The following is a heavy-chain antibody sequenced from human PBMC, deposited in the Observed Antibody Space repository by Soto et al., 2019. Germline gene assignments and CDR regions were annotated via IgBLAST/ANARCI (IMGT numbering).Heavy chain of an antibody. CDR1: GFTVSSNY. J-gene: IGHJ3*02. V-gene: IGHV3-53*02. CDR2: IYSGGST. CDR3: ARAPGYYDSSGYPDAFDI. D-gene: IGHD3-22*01. Sequence: EVQLVETGGGLIQPGGSLRLSCAASGFTVSSNYMSWVRQAPGKGLEWVSVIYSGGSTYYADSVKGRFTISRDNSKNTLSLQMDSLTAEDTAVYYCARAPGYYDSSGYPDAFDIWGQGTMVTVSS.